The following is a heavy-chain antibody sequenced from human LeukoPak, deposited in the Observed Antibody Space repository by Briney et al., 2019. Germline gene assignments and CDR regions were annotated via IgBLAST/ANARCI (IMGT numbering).Heavy chain of an antibody. V-gene: IGHV1-69*05. J-gene: IGHJ4*02. CDR2: IIPIFGTA. Sequence: SVKVSCKASGGTFSSYAISWVRQAPGQGLEWMGRIIPIFGTANYAQKFQGRVTITTDESTSTAYMELNSLRSEDTAVYYCARVGGYGSGSYPKYYFDYWGQGTLVTVSS. CDR1: GGTFSSYA. CDR3: ARVGGYGSGSYPKYYFDY. D-gene: IGHD3-10*01.